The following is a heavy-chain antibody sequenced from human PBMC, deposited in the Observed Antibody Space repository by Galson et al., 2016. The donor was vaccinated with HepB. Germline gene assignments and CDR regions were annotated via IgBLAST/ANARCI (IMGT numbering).Heavy chain of an antibody. Sequence: ATLSPTCTVSCGSISSYYWSWLRQPPGKGLEWIGYIYYSGSTNYNPSLKSRVTISADTSKNQFSLKLRSVTAADTAVYYCASRRGGDAFDIWGQGTMVTVSS. CDR3: ASRRGGDAFDI. J-gene: IGHJ3*02. D-gene: IGHD2-15*01. CDR2: IYYSGST. V-gene: IGHV4-59*08. CDR1: CGSISSYY.